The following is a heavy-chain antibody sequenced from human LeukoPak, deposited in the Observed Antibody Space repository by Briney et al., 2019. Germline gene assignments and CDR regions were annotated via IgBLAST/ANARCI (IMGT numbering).Heavy chain of an antibody. CDR1: GFTFSSYS. Sequence: PGGPLRLSCAASGFTFSSYSMNWVRQAPGKGLEWVSSISSSSSYIYYADSVKGRFTISRDNAKNSLYLQMNSLRAEDTAVYYCARPSIAAAGTSFDYWGQGTMVTVSS. V-gene: IGHV3-21*01. D-gene: IGHD6-13*01. CDR2: ISSSSSYI. CDR3: ARPSIAAAGTSFDY. J-gene: IGHJ4*02.